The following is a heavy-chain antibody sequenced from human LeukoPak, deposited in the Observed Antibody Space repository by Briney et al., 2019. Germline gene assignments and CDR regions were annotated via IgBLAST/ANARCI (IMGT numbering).Heavy chain of an antibody. D-gene: IGHD4-17*01. CDR3: ARRTTTVTIYDAFDI. CDR1: GYSISSGYY. V-gene: IGHV4-38-2*01. Sequence: SETLSLTCAVSGYSISSGYYWGWIRQPPGKGLEWIGSIYHSGSTYYNPSLKSRVTISVDTSKNQFSLKLSSVTAADTAVYYCARRTTTVTIYDAFDIWGQGTTVTVSS. CDR2: IYHSGST. J-gene: IGHJ3*02.